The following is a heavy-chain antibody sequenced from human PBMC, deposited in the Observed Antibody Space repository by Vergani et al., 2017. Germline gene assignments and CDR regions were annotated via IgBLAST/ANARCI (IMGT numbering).Heavy chain of an antibody. CDR2: IQYDGSDI. J-gene: IGHJ4*02. V-gene: IGHV3-30*02. CDR3: ANEGSANRIRGWLDH. CDR1: GFSVSNSG. D-gene: IGHD3-10*01. Sequence: QVQLVESGGGVVQPGGSLRLSCVASGFSVSNSGMHWVRQTPGKGLEWVAFIQYDGSDIFYADFVGGRFTISRDNSKNSLYLQMRSLRFDDTAVYYCANEGSANRIRGWLDHGGQGALVTVSS.